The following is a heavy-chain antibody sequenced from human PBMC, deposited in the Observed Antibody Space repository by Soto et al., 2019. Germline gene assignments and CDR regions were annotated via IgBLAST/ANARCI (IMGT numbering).Heavy chain of an antibody. Sequence: GGSLRLSCAASGFTFSDHYMDWVRQAPGKGLEWVGRTRNKANSYTTEYAASVKGRFTISRDDSKNSLYLQMNSLKTEDTAVYYCARETSYGDYYYYYYMDVWGKGTTVTVSS. CDR2: TRNKANSYTT. CDR3: ARETSYGDYYYYYYMDV. V-gene: IGHV3-72*01. D-gene: IGHD4-17*01. CDR1: GFTFSDHY. J-gene: IGHJ6*03.